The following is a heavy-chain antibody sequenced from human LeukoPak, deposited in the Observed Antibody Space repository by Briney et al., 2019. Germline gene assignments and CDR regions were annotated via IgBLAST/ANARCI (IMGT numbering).Heavy chain of an antibody. V-gene: IGHV3-33*06. J-gene: IGHJ5*02. CDR1: GITFSSFQ. Sequence: GGSLRLSCAASGITFSSFQMHWVRQAPGQGLEWVALIWYDGSNKYYADSVKGRFTISRDNSENTLSLQMNSLRAEDTAVYYCAKLPLPYYDSSGYEGTNWCDPWGQGTLVTVSS. CDR2: IWYDGSNK. CDR3: AKLPLPYYDSSGYEGTNWCDP. D-gene: IGHD3-22*01.